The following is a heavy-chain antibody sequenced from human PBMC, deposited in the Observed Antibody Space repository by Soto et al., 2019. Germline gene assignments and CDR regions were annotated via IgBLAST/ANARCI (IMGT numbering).Heavy chain of an antibody. J-gene: IGHJ4*02. Sequence: QVQLVQSGAEVKKPGASVKVSCKASGYTFTSYGISWLRQAPGQGLEWMGWISAYNGNTNYAQKVQGRVTMTTDKSTSTDYMELRSLGSDDTAVYYCASWWFGEVVYYFDYWGQGTLVTVSS. V-gene: IGHV1-18*01. CDR1: GYTFTSYG. CDR3: ASWWFGEVVYYFDY. CDR2: ISAYNGNT. D-gene: IGHD3-10*01.